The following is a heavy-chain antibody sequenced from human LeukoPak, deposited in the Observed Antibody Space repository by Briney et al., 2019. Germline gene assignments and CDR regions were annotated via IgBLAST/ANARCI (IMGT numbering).Heavy chain of an antibody. Sequence: ASVKVSCKPSGHTSFDYGINWVRQAPGQGLEWMGWVSAHNGVRNYAETFQDRLTLTTDTSTATAYLELRGLKSDDTAVYYCAILQAGHNYHFDFWGQGTLVTVSS. CDR2: VSAHNGVR. V-gene: IGHV1-18*01. D-gene: IGHD5-24*01. J-gene: IGHJ4*02. CDR1: GHTSFDYG. CDR3: AILQAGHNYHFDF.